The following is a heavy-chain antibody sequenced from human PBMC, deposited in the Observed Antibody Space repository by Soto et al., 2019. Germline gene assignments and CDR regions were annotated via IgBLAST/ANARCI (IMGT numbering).Heavy chain of an antibody. J-gene: IGHJ3*02. CDR1: VCTFSSYA. D-gene: IGHD2-15*01. CDR3: ATEKPEPIVVVVAATLAI. CDR2: MSPMFGTA. V-gene: IGHV1-69*13. Sequence: SVKVSCKASVCTFSSYAISWVLDAPGQGLEWMGGMSPMFGTAIYDRKSKGRVTIPEGESTRTAYMEMSSLRSEDTAVYYCATEKPEPIVVVVAATLAICGQGTMVTVSS.